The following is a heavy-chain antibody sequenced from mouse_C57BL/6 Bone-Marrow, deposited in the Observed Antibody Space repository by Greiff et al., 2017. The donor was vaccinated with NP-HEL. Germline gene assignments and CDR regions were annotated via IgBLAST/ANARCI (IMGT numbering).Heavy chain of an antibody. CDR3: ARQKLRSYYFDY. V-gene: IGHV5-12*01. D-gene: IGHD1-1*01. CDR1: GFTFSDYY. Sequence: EVQLQESGGGLVQPGGSLQLSCAASGFTFSDYYMYWVRQTPEKRLEWVSYISNGGGSTSYPDTVKGPFTISRDNAKNTLYLQMSRLKDDDTAMYYCARQKLRSYYFDYWGQGTTLTVSS. J-gene: IGHJ2*01. CDR2: ISNGGGST.